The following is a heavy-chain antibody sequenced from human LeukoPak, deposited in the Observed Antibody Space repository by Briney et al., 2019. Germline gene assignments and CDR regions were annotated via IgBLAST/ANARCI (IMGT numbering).Heavy chain of an antibody. CDR3: ARTVYSSGWDFDY. D-gene: IGHD6-19*01. Sequence: PGGSLRLSCAASGFTFSSYWMSWVRQAPGKGLEWVANIKQDGSEKYYVDSVKGRFTISRDNAKNSLYLQMNSLRAEDTAVYYCARTVYSSGWDFDYWGQGTLVTVSS. CDR1: GFTFSSYW. CDR2: IKQDGSEK. J-gene: IGHJ4*02. V-gene: IGHV3-7*01.